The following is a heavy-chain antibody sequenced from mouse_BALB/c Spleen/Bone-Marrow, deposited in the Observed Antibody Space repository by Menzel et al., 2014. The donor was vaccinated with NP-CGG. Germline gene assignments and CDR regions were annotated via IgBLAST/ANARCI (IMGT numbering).Heavy chain of an antibody. CDR1: GFDFRTYR. Sequence: EVKLVESGGGQVQPGGFLKLSCAASGFDFRTYRMSWVRQAPGKGLEWIGEINPDSNTINYTPSLKDKFIISRDNAKNTLYLQMSKVRSEDTALYYCARLGYYGWFAYWGQGTLVTVSA. CDR2: INPDSNTI. CDR3: ARLGYYGWFAY. V-gene: IGHV4-1*02. J-gene: IGHJ3*01. D-gene: IGHD2-3*01.